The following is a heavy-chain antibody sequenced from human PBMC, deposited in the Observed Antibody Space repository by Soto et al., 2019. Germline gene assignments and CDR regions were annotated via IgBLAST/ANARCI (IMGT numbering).Heavy chain of an antibody. J-gene: IGHJ6*02. Sequence: QVQLQESGPGLVKPSGTLSLTCAVSGGSISSSNWWSWVRQPPGKGLEWIGEIYHSGSTNYNPSLKRRATXSXDXXKNQFSLKLSAVTAADTAVYYGASVLGGYYCAMDGWGQGTTVTVSS. D-gene: IGHD3-10*02. CDR3: ASVLGGYYCAMDG. V-gene: IGHV4-4*02. CDR2: IYHSGST. CDR1: GGSISSSNW.